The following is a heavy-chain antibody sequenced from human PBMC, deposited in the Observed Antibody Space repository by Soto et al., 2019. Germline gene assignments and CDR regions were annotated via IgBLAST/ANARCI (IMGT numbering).Heavy chain of an antibody. J-gene: IGHJ6*02. CDR3: AKPLRFLGVDYYYYGMDV. CDR2: ISYDGSNK. V-gene: IGHV3-30*18. D-gene: IGHD3-3*01. CDR1: GFTCSSYG. Sequence: PGGSLRLSCAASGFTCSSYGMHWVRQAPGKGLEWVAVISYDGSNKYYADSVKGRFTISRDNSKNTLYLQMNSLRAEDTAVYYCAKPLRFLGVDYYYYGMDVWGQGTTVTVSS.